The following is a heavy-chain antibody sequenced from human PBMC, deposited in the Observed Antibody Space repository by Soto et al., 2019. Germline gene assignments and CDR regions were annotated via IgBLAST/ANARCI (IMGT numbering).Heavy chain of an antibody. CDR1: GFTFSNAW. D-gene: IGHD3-22*01. Sequence: GGSLRLSCAASGFTFSNAWMNWVRQAPGKGLEWVGRIKSKTDGGTTDYATPVKGRFTISRDDSKNTLYLQMNSLKTEDTAVYYCTKDFVPPPSDSSGYSILYFDYWGQGTLVTVSS. V-gene: IGHV3-15*07. CDR3: TKDFVPPPSDSSGYSILYFDY. J-gene: IGHJ4*02. CDR2: IKSKTDGGTT.